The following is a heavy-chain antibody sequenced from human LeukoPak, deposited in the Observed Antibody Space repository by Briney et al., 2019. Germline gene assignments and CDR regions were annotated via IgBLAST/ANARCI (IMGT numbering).Heavy chain of an antibody. D-gene: IGHD3-10*01. Sequence: GGSLRLSCAASGFTFSSYSMTWVRQAPGKGLEWVSVISGSGGTTYYADSAKGRFTISRDNSKNTLYLQMNSLRVEDTAVYYCARAAMVRGVDYFDYWGQGTLATVSS. CDR1: GFTFSSYS. CDR2: ISGSGGTT. V-gene: IGHV3-23*01. J-gene: IGHJ4*02. CDR3: ARAAMVRGVDYFDY.